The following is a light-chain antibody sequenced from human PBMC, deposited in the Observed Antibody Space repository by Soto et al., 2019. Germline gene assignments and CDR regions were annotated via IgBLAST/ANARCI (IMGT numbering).Light chain of an antibody. V-gene: IGKV3-20*01. CDR1: QSVSSSY. Sequence: EIVLTQSPGTLSLSPGERATLSCRASQSVSSSYLGWYQQKPGQAPRLLIYGTSNRATGIPDRFSGSGSGTDFTLTVSRLEPEDFAVYYCQHYGGAPRTFGQGTTVEIK. CDR2: GTS. CDR3: QHYGGAPRT. J-gene: IGKJ1*01.